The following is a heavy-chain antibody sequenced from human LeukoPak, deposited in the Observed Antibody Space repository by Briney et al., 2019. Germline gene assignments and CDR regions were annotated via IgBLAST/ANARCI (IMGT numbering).Heavy chain of an antibody. CDR1: GFTISSYG. Sequence: PGGSVRLSCAASGFTISSYGMHWLRQAPGKGLEWVAFIRYDGSNKYYADSVKGRFTISRDNSKNTLYLQMNSLRAEDTAVYYCAKEGGIVTDYWGQETLVTVSS. CDR3: AKEGGIVTDY. D-gene: IGHD3-16*01. J-gene: IGHJ4*02. CDR2: IRYDGSNK. V-gene: IGHV3-30*02.